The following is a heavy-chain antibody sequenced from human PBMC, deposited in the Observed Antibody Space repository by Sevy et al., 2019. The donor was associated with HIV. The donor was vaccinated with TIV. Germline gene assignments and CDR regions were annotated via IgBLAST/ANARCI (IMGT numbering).Heavy chain of an antibody. CDR2: IIPIVATA. CDR3: ARAADECLFLD. CDR1: GGSFSTDA. Sequence: ASVNVSCKASGGSFSTDAISWVRQAPGQGLEWVGGIIPIVATANFSQKFQGRVTITADESTSTAYMELTTLRSEDTAVYYCARAADECLFLDWGQGTLVTVSS. J-gene: IGHJ4*02. V-gene: IGHV1-69*13. D-gene: IGHD3-3*01.